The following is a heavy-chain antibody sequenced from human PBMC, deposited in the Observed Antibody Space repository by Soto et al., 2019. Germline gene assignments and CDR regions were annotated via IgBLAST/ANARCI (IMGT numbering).Heavy chain of an antibody. CDR1: GFPFSGYW. CDR2: MNAGGTTI. V-gene: IGHV3-74*01. Sequence: EVQLVESGGGLVQPGGSRRLSCAASGFPFSGYWMHWVRQAPGKGLMWVSRMNAGGTTINYADSVNGRFTISRDNAENTLYLQMNGLRAEDTAVYYCARDVENDGNYYIDARGKGTTVTVSS. CDR3: ARDVENDGNYYIDA. J-gene: IGHJ6*03. D-gene: IGHD1-1*01.